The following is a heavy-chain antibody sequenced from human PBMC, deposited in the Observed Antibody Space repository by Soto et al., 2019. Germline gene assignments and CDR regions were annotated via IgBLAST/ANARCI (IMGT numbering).Heavy chain of an antibody. J-gene: IGHJ4*02. D-gene: IGHD3-3*01. CDR1: DGSISTYF. V-gene: IGHV4-4*07. CDR3: ARGCQDFWCGPVDY. Sequence: PSETLSLTSTVSDGSISTYFCNWIRQPAGKGLEWIGRIDNSGNTNYNPSLKSRVTMSADTSRNQFSLKLNSVTAADTGVYYCARGCQDFWCGPVDYWGKGAL. CDR2: IDNSGNT.